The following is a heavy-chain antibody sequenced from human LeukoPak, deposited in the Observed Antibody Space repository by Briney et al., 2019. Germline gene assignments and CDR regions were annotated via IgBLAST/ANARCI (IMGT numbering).Heavy chain of an antibody. D-gene: IGHD3-22*01. CDR2: INHSGST. CDR1: GGSFSGYY. V-gene: IGHV4-34*01. CDR3: ARFCRYYDSSGYYTNYYYYYMDV. Sequence: SETLSLTRAVYGGSFSGYYWSWIRQPPGKGLEWIGEINHSGSTNYNPSLKSRVTISVDTSKNQFSLKLSSVTAADTAVYYCARFCRYYDSSGYYTNYYYYYMDVWGKGTTVTVSS. J-gene: IGHJ6*03.